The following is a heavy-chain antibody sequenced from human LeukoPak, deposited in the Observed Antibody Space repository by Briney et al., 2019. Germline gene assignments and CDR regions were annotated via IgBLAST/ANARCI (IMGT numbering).Heavy chain of an antibody. J-gene: IGHJ4*02. V-gene: IGHV3-21*01. CDR3: ARDRRSSGWERKDY. CDR2: ISSSSSYI. D-gene: IGHD6-19*01. Sequence: GGSLRLSCAASGFTFSSYSVNWVRQAPGKGLEWVSSISSSSSYIYYADSVKGRFTISRDNAKNSLYLQMNSLRAEDTAVYYCARDRRSSGWERKDYWGQGTLVTVSS. CDR1: GFTFSSYS.